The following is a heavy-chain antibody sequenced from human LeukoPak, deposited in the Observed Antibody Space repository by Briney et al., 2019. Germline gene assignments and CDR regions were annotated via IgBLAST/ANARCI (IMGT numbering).Heavy chain of an antibody. Sequence: SETLSLTCTVSAGFVSNSNYYWGWIRQPPGKGLEWIGSIYYSGSTYYNPSLESRVTISVDTSKNQFSLKLSSVTAADTAVYYCACLTTADAFDIWGQGTMVTVSS. CDR2: IYYSGST. J-gene: IGHJ3*02. D-gene: IGHD3-22*01. CDR1: AGFVSNSNYY. CDR3: ACLTTADAFDI. V-gene: IGHV4-39*07.